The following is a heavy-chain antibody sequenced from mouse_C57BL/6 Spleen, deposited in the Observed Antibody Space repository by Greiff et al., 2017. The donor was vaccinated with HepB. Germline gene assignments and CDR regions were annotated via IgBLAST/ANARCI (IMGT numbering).Heavy chain of an antibody. J-gene: IGHJ1*03. D-gene: IGHD1-1*01. Sequence: EVKLQESVAELVRPGASVKLSCTASGFNIKNTYMHWVKQRPEQGLEWIGRIDPASGNTKYAPKFQGKATITADTSSNTAYLQLSSLTSEDTAIYYCARSSSSLWYFDVWGTGTTVTVSS. CDR3: ARSSSSLWYFDV. V-gene: IGHV14-3*01. CDR2: IDPASGNT. CDR1: GFNIKNTY.